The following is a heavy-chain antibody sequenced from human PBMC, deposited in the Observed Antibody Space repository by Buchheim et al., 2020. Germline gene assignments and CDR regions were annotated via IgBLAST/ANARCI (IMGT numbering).Heavy chain of an antibody. CDR3: AKIYCSGGSCRYYYYGMDV. Sequence: EVQLLESGGGLVQPGGSLRLSCAASGFTFSSYAMSWVRQAPGKGLEWVSAISGSGGSTYYADSVKGRFTTSRDNSKNTLYLQMNSLRAEDTAVYYCAKIYCSGGSCRYYYYGMDVWGQGTT. CDR1: GFTFSSYA. J-gene: IGHJ6*02. D-gene: IGHD2-15*01. V-gene: IGHV3-23*01. CDR2: ISGSGGST.